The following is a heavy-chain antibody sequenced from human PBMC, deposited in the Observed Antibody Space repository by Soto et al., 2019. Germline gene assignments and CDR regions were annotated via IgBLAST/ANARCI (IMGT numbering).Heavy chain of an antibody. D-gene: IGHD3-9*01. CDR1: GDSVSSSSVT. V-gene: IGHV6-1*01. Sequence: SQTLSLTCAISGDSVSSSSVTWNWIRQSPSRGLEWLGRTYYRSKWYNDYAESVKSRITINPDTSKNQFSLHLNSVTPEDTAVYYCARGGYLFRYFDCLFKVGKDYCYYGMDVWGQGTTVTVSS. CDR3: ARGGYLFRYFDCLFKVGKDYCYYGMDV. J-gene: IGHJ6*02. CDR2: TYYRSKWYN.